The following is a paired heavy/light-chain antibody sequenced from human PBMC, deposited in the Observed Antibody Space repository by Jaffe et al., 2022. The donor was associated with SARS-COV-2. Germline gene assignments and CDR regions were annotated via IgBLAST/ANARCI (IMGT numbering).Heavy chain of an antibody. Sequence: QITLKESGPTLVKPTQTLTLTCTFSGFSLSTPGLGVVWLRQPPGKALEWLALLYWDDDARYSPSLRGRVTITRATSGNRVVLTMTDMDPADTATYFCARKNRFRSFDYWGQGAPVTVSS. CDR2: LYWDDDA. V-gene: IGHV2-5*02. CDR3: ARKNRFRSFDY. D-gene: IGHD3-16*02. J-gene: IGHJ4*02. CDR1: GFSLSTPGLG.
Light chain of an antibody. J-gene: IGKJ1*01. CDR3: QQSEDLWT. Sequence: EIVMTQSPAALSVSQGDRVTLSCRASQRVSPSELAWYQQKPGQAPRLLIHATSVRATEIPARFTGSGSGTDFTLTISSLQSEDFATYYCQQSEDLWTFGQGTRVEV. V-gene: IGKV3-15*01. CDR2: ATS. CDR1: QRVSPSE.